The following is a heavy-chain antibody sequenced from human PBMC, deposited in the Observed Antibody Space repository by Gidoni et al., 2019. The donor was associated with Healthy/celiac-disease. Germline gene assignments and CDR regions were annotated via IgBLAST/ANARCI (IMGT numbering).Heavy chain of an antibody. J-gene: IGHJ4*02. CDR1: GFTFSSYG. V-gene: IGHV3-33*01. CDR3: ARDRYSSSSGDFDY. D-gene: IGHD6-6*01. CDR2: IWYDGSNK. Sequence: QVQLVEPGGAVVQPGRSLRLSCAASGFTFSSYGMHWVRQAPGKGLEWVAVIWYDGSNKYYADSVKGRVTISRDNSKNTLYLQMNSLRAEDTAVYYCARDRYSSSSGDFDYWGQGTLVTVSS.